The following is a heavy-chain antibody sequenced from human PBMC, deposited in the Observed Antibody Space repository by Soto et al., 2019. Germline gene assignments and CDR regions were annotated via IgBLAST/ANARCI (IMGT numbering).Heavy chain of an antibody. J-gene: IGHJ5*02. CDR1: GYTFTSYG. V-gene: IGHV1-18*01. Sequence: ASVKVSCKASGYTFTSYGISWVRQAPGQGLEWMGWISAYNGNTNYAQKLQGRVTMTTDTSTSTAYMELRSLRSDDTAVYYCARDTYASDRLNNWFDPWGQGTLVTVSS. D-gene: IGHD3-16*01. CDR3: ARDTYASDRLNNWFDP. CDR2: ISAYNGNT.